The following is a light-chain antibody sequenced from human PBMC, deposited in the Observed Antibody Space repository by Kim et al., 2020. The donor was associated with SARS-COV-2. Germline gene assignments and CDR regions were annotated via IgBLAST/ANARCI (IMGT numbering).Light chain of an antibody. Sequence: VSPGQTASITCSGDKLGDKYACWYQQKPGQSPVLVIYQDSKRPSGIPERFSGSNSGNTATLTISGTQAMDEADYYCQAWDSSTKVFGTGTKFTVL. CDR1: KLGDKY. V-gene: IGLV3-1*01. J-gene: IGLJ1*01. CDR2: QDS. CDR3: QAWDSSTKV.